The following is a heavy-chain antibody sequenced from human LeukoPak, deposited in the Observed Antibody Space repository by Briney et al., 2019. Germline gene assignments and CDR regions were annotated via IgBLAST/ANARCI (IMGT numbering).Heavy chain of an antibody. D-gene: IGHD3-3*01. CDR2: INWNGGST. CDR1: GFTFDDYG. J-gene: IGHJ6*04. Sequence: PGGSLRLSCAASGFTFDDYGMSWVRQAPGKVLEWVSGINWNGGSTGYADSVKGRFTISRDNAKNSLYLQMNSLRAEDTAMYYCARGFWSGYPPDVWGKGTTVTVSS. V-gene: IGHV3-20*04. CDR3: ARGFWSGYPPDV.